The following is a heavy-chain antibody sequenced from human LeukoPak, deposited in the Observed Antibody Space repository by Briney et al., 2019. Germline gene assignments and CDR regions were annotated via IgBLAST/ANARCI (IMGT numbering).Heavy chain of an antibody. CDR3: ARVESTRTYYYYYYMDV. J-gene: IGHJ6*03. CDR2: IYYSGST. Sequence: SETLSLTCTVSGGSISSYYWSWIRQPPGKGLVWSGYIYYSGSTNYNPSLKSRVTISVDTSKNQFSLKLSSVTAADTAVYYCARVESTRTYYYYYYMDVWGKGTTVTI. D-gene: IGHD2-15*01. V-gene: IGHV4-59*01. CDR1: GGSISSYY.